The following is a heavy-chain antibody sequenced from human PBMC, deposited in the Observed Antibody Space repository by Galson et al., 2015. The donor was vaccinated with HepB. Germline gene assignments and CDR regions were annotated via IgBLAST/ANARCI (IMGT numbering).Heavy chain of an antibody. V-gene: IGHV5-51*03. CDR3: ARLPYYYDSSGYAFDI. Sequence: QSGAEVKKPGESLKISCKGSGYSFTSYRIGWVRQMPGKGLEWMGIIYPGDSDTRYSPSYQGQVTISADKSISTAYLQWSSLKASDTAMYYCARLPYYYDSSGYAFDIWGQGTMVTVSS. CDR2: IYPGDSDT. CDR1: GYSFTSYR. J-gene: IGHJ3*02. D-gene: IGHD3-22*01.